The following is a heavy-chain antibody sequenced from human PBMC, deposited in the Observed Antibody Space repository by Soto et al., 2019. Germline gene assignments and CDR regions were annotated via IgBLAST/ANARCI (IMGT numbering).Heavy chain of an antibody. CDR3: AKLPDIYVAVIHCDY. J-gene: IGHJ4*02. D-gene: IGHD3-22*01. Sequence: EVQLLESGGGLVQPGGSLRLSCTASGFTFSSYAMSWVRQAPGKGLEWVSAISGSGGSTYYADSVKGRFTNSRDTSNNTLYLQMNSLRAADTAVYDWAKLPDIYVAVIHCDYWGQGTRVTVSS. CDR2: ISGSGGST. V-gene: IGHV3-23*01. CDR1: GFTFSSYA.